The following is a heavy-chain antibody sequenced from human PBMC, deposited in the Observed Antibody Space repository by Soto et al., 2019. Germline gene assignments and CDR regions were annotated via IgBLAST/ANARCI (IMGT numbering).Heavy chain of an antibody. J-gene: IGHJ4*02. D-gene: IGHD3-9*01. Sequence: QVQLMQSGAEVKQHGASMKVSCKASGYTFTDYYMHWVRQAPGQGLEWMGWINPNSGDTNYAQKFQGRVTMTRDTSISTVYMDLSKLRSGDTAVYYCARDLADDNPKWGQGTLVTVSS. V-gene: IGHV1-2*02. CDR1: GYTFTDYY. CDR3: ARDLADDNPK. CDR2: INPNSGDT.